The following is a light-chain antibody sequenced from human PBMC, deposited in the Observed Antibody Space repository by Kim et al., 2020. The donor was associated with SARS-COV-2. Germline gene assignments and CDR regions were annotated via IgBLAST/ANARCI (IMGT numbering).Light chain of an antibody. CDR1: SSDVGGYNY. CDR3: SSYTSSSTLV. J-gene: IGLJ2*01. Sequence: QSITSACRRTSSDVGGYNYDSWYQQHPGQAPKLMIYDVSNRPSGVSNRFSGSKSGNTASLTISGLQAEDEADYYCSSYTSSSTLVFGGGTQLTVL. CDR2: DVS. V-gene: IGLV2-14*03.